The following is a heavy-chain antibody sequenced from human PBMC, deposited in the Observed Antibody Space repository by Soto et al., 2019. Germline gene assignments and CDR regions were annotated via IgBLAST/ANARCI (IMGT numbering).Heavy chain of an antibody. CDR3: ARVAY. J-gene: IGHJ4*02. Sequence: GSLRLSCTASGFTFSRYSMNWVRQAPGKGLEWVASISSASNDITYADSVKGRFTISRDNAKNSLFLQMNDLRPEDTALYYCARVAYWGQGTLVTVSS. CDR2: ISSASNDI. V-gene: IGHV3-21*06. CDR1: GFTFSRYS.